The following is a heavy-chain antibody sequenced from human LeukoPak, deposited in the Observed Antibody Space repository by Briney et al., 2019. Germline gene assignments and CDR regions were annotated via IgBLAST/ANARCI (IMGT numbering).Heavy chain of an antibody. Sequence: GGSLRLSCAASGFTFSNYGMHWVRQAPGKGLEWVAVISYDGSNKYYADSVKGRFTISRDNSKNTLYLQMNSLRAEDTAVYYCAKEGGSSSWSYFDYWGQGTLVTVSS. CDR1: GFTFSNYG. V-gene: IGHV3-30*18. CDR3: AKEGGSSSWSYFDY. D-gene: IGHD6-13*01. CDR2: ISYDGSNK. J-gene: IGHJ4*02.